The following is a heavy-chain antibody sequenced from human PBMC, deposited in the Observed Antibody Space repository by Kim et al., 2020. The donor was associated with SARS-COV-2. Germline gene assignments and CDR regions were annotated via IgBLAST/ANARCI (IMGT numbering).Heavy chain of an antibody. J-gene: IGHJ4*02. CDR3: AKNIDAGSSTFDS. CDR1: GFTFSRYA. D-gene: IGHD6-6*01. V-gene: IGHV3-23*01. CDR2: IKTSGGLR. Sequence: GGSLRLSCVASGFTFSRYAMTWVRQAPGKGLEWVANIKTSGGLREYVDSVRGRFTISRDDSKNTLFLQMDSLRVEDTAVYYCAKNIDAGSSTFDSWGQGSLVTVSS.